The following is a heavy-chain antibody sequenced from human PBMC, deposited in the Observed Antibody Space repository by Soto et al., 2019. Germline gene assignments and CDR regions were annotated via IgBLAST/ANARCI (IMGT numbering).Heavy chain of an antibody. J-gene: IGHJ6*03. CDR3: ARDYNYGDYTRILYYYYYYMDV. CDR1: GFTFSSYS. D-gene: IGHD4-17*01. V-gene: IGHV3-48*01. Sequence: EVQLVESGGGLVQPGGSLRLSCAASGFTFSSYSMNWVRQAPGKGLEWVSYISSSSSTIYYADSVKGRFTISRDNTKNSLYQQMKSLRAEDTAVYYCARDYNYGDYTRILYYYYYYMDVWGKGTTVTVSS. CDR2: ISSSSSTI.